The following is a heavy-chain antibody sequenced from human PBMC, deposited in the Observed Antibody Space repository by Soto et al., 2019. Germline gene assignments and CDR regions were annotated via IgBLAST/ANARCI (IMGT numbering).Heavy chain of an antibody. V-gene: IGHV1-69*06. CDR1: GGTFSSYA. Sequence: SVKVSCKASGGTFSSYAISWVRQAPGQGLEWMGGIIPIFGTANYAQKFQGRVTITADKSTSTAYMELSSLRSEDTAVYYCANGLTLAYCGGDCSNNWFDPWGQGGLVTVSS. CDR3: ANGLTLAYCGGDCSNNWFDP. J-gene: IGHJ5*02. D-gene: IGHD2-21*02. CDR2: IIPIFGTA.